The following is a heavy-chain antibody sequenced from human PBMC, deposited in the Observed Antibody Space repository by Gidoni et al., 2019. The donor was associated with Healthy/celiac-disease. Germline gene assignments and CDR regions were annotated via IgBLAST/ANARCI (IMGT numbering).Heavy chain of an antibody. V-gene: IGHV2-5*02. CDR3: AHRYYYDILTGYYKFGYYFDY. CDR2: IYWDDDK. Sequence: QITLKESGPTLVKPTQTLTLTCTFSGFSLSTSGVGVGWIRQPPGKALEWLALIYWDDDKRYSPPLKSRLTITKDTSKNQVVLTMTNMDPVDTATYYCAHRYYYDILTGYYKFGYYFDYWGQGTLVTVSS. D-gene: IGHD3-9*01. J-gene: IGHJ4*02. CDR1: GFSLSTSGVG.